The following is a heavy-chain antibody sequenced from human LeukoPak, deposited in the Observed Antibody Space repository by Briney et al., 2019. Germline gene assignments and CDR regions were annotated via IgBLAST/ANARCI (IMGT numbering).Heavy chain of an antibody. D-gene: IGHD5-24*01. CDR2: INSDGSST. Sequence: GSLRLSCAASGFTFSSYWMHWVRQAPGKGLVWVSRINSDGSSTSYADSVKGRFTISRDNAKNTLYLQMNSLRAEDTAVYYCARGEMATISYYYYGMDVWGQGTTVTVSS. V-gene: IGHV3-74*01. J-gene: IGHJ6*02. CDR3: ARGEMATISYYYYGMDV. CDR1: GFTFSSYW.